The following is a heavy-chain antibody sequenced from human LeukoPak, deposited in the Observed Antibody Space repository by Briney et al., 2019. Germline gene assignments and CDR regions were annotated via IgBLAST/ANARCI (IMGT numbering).Heavy chain of an antibody. CDR3: ASHHTILYYFDY. CDR2: MYYSETT. D-gene: IGHD5-24*01. J-gene: IGHJ4*02. Sequence: KTSETLSLTCTVSGGSITTSRYYWGWIRQPPGKGLEWIGSMYYSETTYYSPSLKSRVTISVDTSKNKFSLRLSSVTAADTAVYYFASHHTILYYFDYWGQGTLVTVSS. V-gene: IGHV4-39*01. CDR1: GGSITTSRYY.